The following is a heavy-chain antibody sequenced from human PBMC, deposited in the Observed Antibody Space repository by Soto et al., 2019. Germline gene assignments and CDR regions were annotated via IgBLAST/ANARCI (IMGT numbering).Heavy chain of an antibody. D-gene: IGHD4-17*01. CDR1: GGSISSSSFH. J-gene: IGHJ4*02. Sequence: PSETLFLTCTVSGGSISSSSFHWGWIRQPPGKGLEWIGSIYYSGSTYYSPSLKSRVTISVDTSKNQFSLKLSSVTAADTAVYYCARDTSSYGDYYYWGQGTLVTVSS. CDR2: IYYSGST. CDR3: ARDTSSYGDYYY. V-gene: IGHV4-39*07.